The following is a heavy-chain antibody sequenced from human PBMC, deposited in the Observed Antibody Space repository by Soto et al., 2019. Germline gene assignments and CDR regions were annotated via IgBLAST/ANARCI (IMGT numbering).Heavy chain of an antibody. Sequence: PSETLSLTCTVSGGSINNHYLSWIRQRPGKGLEWIGYIYYTGSTNYNPSLESRVTMSVDTSKNRVSLNLTSLTAADTAIYYCARARRGHTLPDYWAQGTLVTVSS. V-gene: IGHV4-59*11. CDR1: GGSINNHY. CDR2: IYYTGST. D-gene: IGHD3-10*01. J-gene: IGHJ4*02. CDR3: ARARRGHTLPDY.